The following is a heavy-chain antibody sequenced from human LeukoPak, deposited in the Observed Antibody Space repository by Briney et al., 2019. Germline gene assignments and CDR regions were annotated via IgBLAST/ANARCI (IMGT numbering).Heavy chain of an antibody. D-gene: IGHD3-3*01. V-gene: IGHV3-30*04. CDR2: VSYDGYNK. CDR3: ARGKLSQIFY. Sequence: GGSLRLSCAASRFSFSTYAMHWVRQAPGKGLEWVTAVSYDGYNKYYADSVKGRFTISRDNSKNTLYLQMNSLRTEDTAVYYCARGKLSQIFYWGEGALVTVSS. J-gene: IGHJ4*02. CDR1: RFSFSTYA.